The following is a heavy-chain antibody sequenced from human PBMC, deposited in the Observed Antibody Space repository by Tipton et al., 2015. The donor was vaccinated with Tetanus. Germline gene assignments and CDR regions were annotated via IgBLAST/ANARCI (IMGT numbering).Heavy chain of an antibody. Sequence: SLRLSCAASGLTFSTYTINWVRKAPGKGLEWVAVISYDGSHKYYADSVKGRFSISRDNSKNTLYLQMNSLRTEDTALYYCAKGVAPVWELSFDLCCRGTLVTVSS. CDR3: AKGVAPVWELSFDL. CDR1: GLTFSTYT. CDR2: ISYDGSHK. J-gene: IGHJ2*01. D-gene: IGHD3-10*01. V-gene: IGHV3-30*18.